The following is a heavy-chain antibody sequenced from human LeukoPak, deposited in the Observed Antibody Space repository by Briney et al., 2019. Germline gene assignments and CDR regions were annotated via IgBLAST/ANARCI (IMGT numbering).Heavy chain of an antibody. Sequence: ASVKVSCKASVYTFTTYGISGVRQAPGQGREWMGWISAYNGNTKYAQNLWDRVTMTTDTSTGTAYMELRGLRSDDTAMYYCAREASSSWPNWFDPWGQGTLVTVSS. CDR2: ISAYNGNT. J-gene: IGHJ5*02. V-gene: IGHV1-18*01. CDR3: AREASSSWPNWFDP. D-gene: IGHD2-2*01. CDR1: VYTFTTYG.